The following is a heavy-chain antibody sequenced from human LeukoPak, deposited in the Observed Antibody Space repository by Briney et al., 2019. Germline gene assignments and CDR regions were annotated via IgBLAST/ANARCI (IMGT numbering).Heavy chain of an antibody. CDR3: AGDGSGRVPEMSAPDY. D-gene: IGHD3-10*01. CDR1: GFTFSSYS. V-gene: IGHV3-21*01. CDR2: ISSSSSYI. J-gene: IGHJ4*02. Sequence: PGGSLRLSCAASGFTFSSYSMNWVRQAPGKGLEWVSSISSSSSYIYYADSVKGRFTISRDNAKNSLYLQMNSLRAEDTAVYYCAGDGSGRVPEMSAPDYWGQGTLVTVSS.